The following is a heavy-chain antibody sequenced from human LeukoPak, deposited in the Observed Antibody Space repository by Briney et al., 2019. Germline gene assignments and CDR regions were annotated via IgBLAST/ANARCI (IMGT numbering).Heavy chain of an antibody. D-gene: IGHD3-22*01. CDR3: TRRTELGSGGYYLSDY. Sequence: PGGSLRLSCAASGFTFSSYSMNWVRQAPGKGLEWVSSITSSSSYIFYADSVKGRFTISRDNAKNSLYLQMNSLRAEDTAVYYCTRRTELGSGGYYLSDYWGQGTLVTVSS. CDR2: ITSSSSYI. CDR1: GFTFSSYS. J-gene: IGHJ4*02. V-gene: IGHV3-21*01.